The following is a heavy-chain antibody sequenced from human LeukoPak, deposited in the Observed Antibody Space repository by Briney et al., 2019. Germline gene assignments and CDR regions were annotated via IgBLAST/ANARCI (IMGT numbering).Heavy chain of an antibody. V-gene: IGHV3-23*01. J-gene: IGHJ4*02. CDR3: AWKDTTMVYFDY. CDR2: ISGCGGST. CDR1: GFTFSDYA. D-gene: IGHD5-18*01. Sequence: GGSLRLSCVVSGFTFSDYAMSWVGQPPGKGLEWVSGISGCGGSTYYADSVKGRFTISRDNSENTLYLEMDSLRAEDTAIYYCAWKDTTMVYFDYWGQGTLVTVSS.